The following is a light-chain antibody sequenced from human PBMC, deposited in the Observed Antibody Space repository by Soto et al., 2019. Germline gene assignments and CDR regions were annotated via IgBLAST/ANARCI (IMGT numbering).Light chain of an antibody. CDR3: QHYNNWPRWT. J-gene: IGKJ1*01. CDR1: QIIMRKY. CDR2: GAS. V-gene: IGKV3-15*01. Sequence: TQSPGTLSSSTVEKTTLSCRASQIIMRKYLAWYQQRFGQAPRLLIYGASTRATGIPARFSGSGSWTEFTLTISSLQSEDFAVYYCQHYNNWPRWTFGQGTKVDI.